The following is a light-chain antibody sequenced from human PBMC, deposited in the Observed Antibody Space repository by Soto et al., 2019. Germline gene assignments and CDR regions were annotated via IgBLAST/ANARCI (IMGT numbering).Light chain of an antibody. CDR1: QSISSY. CDR3: QQSSSTPQT. J-gene: IGKJ4*01. Sequence: DIQMTQSPSSLSASVGDRVTITCRASQSISSYLSWYQHKPGKAPKLLINVASTLQSGVPSRFRGSGSGTDFTLAISSLQPEDFATYYCQQSSSTPQTFGGGTRVEIK. V-gene: IGKV1-39*01. CDR2: VAS.